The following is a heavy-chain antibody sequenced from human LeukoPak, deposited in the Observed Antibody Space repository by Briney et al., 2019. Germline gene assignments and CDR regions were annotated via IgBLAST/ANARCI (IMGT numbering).Heavy chain of an antibody. D-gene: IGHD2-15*01. J-gene: IGHJ3*02. CDR1: GYTFTGYY. CDR2: INPNSGGT. Sequence: ASVRVSCKASGYTFTGYYMHWVRQAPGQGLERMGWINPNSGGTNYAQKFQGRVTMTRDTSISTAYMELSRLRSDDTAVYYCARLKRDSLAAFDIWGQGTMVTVSS. CDR3: ARLKRDSLAAFDI. V-gene: IGHV1-2*02.